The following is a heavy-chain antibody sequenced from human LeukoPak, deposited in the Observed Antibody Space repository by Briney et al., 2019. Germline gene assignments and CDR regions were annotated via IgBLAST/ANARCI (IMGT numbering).Heavy chain of an antibody. CDR2: VSADGRTQ. CDR1: GFTLRSYS. Sequence: GRSLRLSCAASGFTLRSYSIHWVRQAPGKGLEWVAVVSADGRTQLYSDSVWGRFTVSRDNSLNTLHLQMNSLQTEDTAIYYCAREFGHNRWYFDYWGQGVLVTVSS. J-gene: IGHJ4*02. V-gene: IGHV3-30*03. D-gene: IGHD5-24*01. CDR3: AREFGHNRWYFDY.